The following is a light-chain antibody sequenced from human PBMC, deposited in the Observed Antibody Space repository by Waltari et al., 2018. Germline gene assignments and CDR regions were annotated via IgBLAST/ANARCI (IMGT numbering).Light chain of an antibody. V-gene: IGKV1-6*01. J-gene: IGKJ4*01. Sequence: IQMTQSPSSLSASVGDTVTITCQASQGIGNNLNWYQQKPGKAPKLLIYRTSNLQSGIPSRFSGSGSGPDFTLTISSLQPEDFATYYCQQGYSYPLTFGGGTKMEIK. CDR2: RTS. CDR3: QQGYSYPLT. CDR1: QGIGNN.